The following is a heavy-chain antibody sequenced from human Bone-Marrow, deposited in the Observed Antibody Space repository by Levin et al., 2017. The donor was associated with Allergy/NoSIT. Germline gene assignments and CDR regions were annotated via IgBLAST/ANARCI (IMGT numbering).Heavy chain of an antibody. J-gene: IGHJ3*02. D-gene: IGHD3-10*01. CDR2: IYYSGST. CDR1: YGSISSSSYY. V-gene: IGHV4-39*01. CDR3: ARPVDINYYASGTYNNAAFDI. Sequence: SETLSLTCTVSYGSISSSSYYWGWIRQPPGKGLEWIGSIYYSGSTYYNPSLKSRVTISVDTSKNQFSLKLSSVTAADTAVYYCARPVDINYYASGTYNNAAFDIWGQGTMVTVSS.